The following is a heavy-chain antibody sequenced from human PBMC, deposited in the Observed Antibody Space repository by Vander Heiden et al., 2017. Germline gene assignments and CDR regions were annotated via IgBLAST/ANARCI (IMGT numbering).Heavy chain of an antibody. D-gene: IGHD3-22*01. J-gene: IGHJ4*02. CDR3: ATSPYDSSGYYPPGN. CDR2: FDPEDGET. CDR1: ACTLTKLS. V-gene: IGHV1-24*01. Sequence: QVQPPQCGAEVQKPSASVRVACKVSACTLTKLSMHWVRQDPGKGLEWMGGFDPEDGETIYAQKFQGRVTMTEDTSTDTAYMELSSLRSEDTAVYYCATSPYDSSGYYPPGNWGQGTLVTVSS.